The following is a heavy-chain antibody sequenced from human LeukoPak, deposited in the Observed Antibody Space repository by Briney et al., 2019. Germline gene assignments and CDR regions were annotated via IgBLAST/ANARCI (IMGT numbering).Heavy chain of an antibody. V-gene: IGHV1-18*01. CDR3: ARLSSHYGDYKVDP. CDR1: GYIFTTYA. Sequence: ASVKVSCKASGYIFTTYAITWVRQAPGQGLEWLGWISSYNGNTNYAQKLQGRVTMTTDTSASTAYMELSSLRSEDTAVYYCARLSSHYGDYKVDPWGQGTLVTVSS. J-gene: IGHJ5*02. CDR2: ISSYNGNT. D-gene: IGHD4-17*01.